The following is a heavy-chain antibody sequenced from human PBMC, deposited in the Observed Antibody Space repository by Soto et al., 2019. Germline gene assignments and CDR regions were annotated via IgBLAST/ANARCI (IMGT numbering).Heavy chain of an antibody. CDR2: ISFDGNNE. CDR3: AKYLLKTTGTTPGS. V-gene: IGHV3-30*18. J-gene: IGHJ5*02. CDR1: GFTFRNYG. Sequence: QVQLVESGGGVVQPGRSLRLSCTASGFTFRNYGMHWVRQAPGRGLEWVAVISFDGNNEYYSGSVKGRFTISRDNFKDTLYLQMNGLRAEDTAVYYCAKYLLKTTGTTPGSWGQGTLVTVSS. D-gene: IGHD4-17*01.